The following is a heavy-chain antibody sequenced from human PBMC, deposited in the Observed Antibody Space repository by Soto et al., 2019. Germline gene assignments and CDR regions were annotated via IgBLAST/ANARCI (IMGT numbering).Heavy chain of an antibody. CDR3: AKGVNYYDSSGYYSYYYNGMDV. J-gene: IGHJ6*02. D-gene: IGHD3-22*01. CDR1: GFRFSTYA. Sequence: GGSLRLSCAASGFRFSTYAMSWVRQAPGKGLEWVSAISGSGGSTYYAESGKGRFTISRDNSKSTLYLQMNSLRAEDTAVYYCAKGVNYYDSSGYYSYYYNGMDVWGQGTTVTVSS. CDR2: ISGSGGST. V-gene: IGHV3-23*01.